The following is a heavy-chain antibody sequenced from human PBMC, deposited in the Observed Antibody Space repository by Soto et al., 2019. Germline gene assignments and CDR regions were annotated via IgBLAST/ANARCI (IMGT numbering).Heavy chain of an antibody. V-gene: IGHV4-34*01. D-gene: IGHD4-17*01. CDR2: IDHSGNT. CDR3: ARWRLDVTTMRSYYYGMDV. Sequence: QVQLQQWGAGLLKPSETLSLTCAVYGGSFSDYRHFWGWIRQPPGKGLEWIGEIDHSGNTNYNPSLKSRVTISLDTSKNQFSVRVNSVTAADTAVYYCARWRLDVTTMRSYYYGMDVWGQGTTVTVS. J-gene: IGHJ6*02. CDR1: GGSFSDYRHF.